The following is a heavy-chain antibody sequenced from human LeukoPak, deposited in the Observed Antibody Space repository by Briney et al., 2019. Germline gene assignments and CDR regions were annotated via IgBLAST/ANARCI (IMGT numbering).Heavy chain of an antibody. CDR1: GFTFSSHW. V-gene: IGHV3-74*03. J-gene: IGHJ4*02. CDR2: INGDGSNT. Sequence: PGGSLRLSCAASGFTFSSHWMHWVRQAPGKGLVWVSRINGDGSNTTYADSVKGRFTISRDNAKNTLYLQMNSLRAEDTAVYYCAKVVYYDFWSGTDQRLDYWGQGTLVTVSS. D-gene: IGHD3-3*01. CDR3: AKVVYYDFWSGTDQRLDY.